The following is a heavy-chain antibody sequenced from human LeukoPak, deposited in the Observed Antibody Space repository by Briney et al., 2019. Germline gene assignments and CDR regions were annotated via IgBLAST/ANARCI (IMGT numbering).Heavy chain of an antibody. CDR3: ARFAHYNAFDI. CDR2: IYHSGGT. J-gene: IGHJ3*02. CDR1: GYSISSGYY. V-gene: IGHV4-38-2*02. Sequence: SETLSLTCTVSGYSISSGYYWGWIRQPPGKGLGWIGSIYHSGGTYYNPSLKSRVPISVDTSKNQFSLKLSSVTAADTAVYYCARFAHYNAFDIWGQGTMVTVSS. D-gene: IGHD4-11*01.